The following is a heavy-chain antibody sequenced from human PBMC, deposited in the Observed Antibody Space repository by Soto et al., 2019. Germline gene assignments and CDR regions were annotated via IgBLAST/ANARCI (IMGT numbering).Heavy chain of an antibody. Sequence: ASETLSLTCSVSGDSVSSDRYFWTWIRQPPGKGLEWIAYISYTGDTNYNPSLKSRVTISVDTSRNQFSLTLTSVTAADTAVYFCARIVVGVTVGLWGQGSLVTVSS. D-gene: IGHD2-21*02. CDR2: ISYTGDT. CDR1: GDSVSSDRYF. V-gene: IGHV4-61*01. CDR3: ARIVVGVTVGL. J-gene: IGHJ4*02.